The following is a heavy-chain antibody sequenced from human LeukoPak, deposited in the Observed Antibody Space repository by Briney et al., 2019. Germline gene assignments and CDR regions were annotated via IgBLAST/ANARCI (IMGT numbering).Heavy chain of an antibody. Sequence: GGTLRLSCAASGFTFSSYGMSWVRQAPGKGLEWVSAISGSGGSIYYADSVKGRFTISRDNGKNSLSLQLTYLRAEDTAVYYCARSRGNVAARPDYYYYYMDVWGIGTTVTVSS. J-gene: IGHJ6*03. CDR2: ISGSGGSI. D-gene: IGHD6-6*01. V-gene: IGHV3-23*01. CDR1: GFTFSSYG. CDR3: ARSRGNVAARPDYYYYYMDV.